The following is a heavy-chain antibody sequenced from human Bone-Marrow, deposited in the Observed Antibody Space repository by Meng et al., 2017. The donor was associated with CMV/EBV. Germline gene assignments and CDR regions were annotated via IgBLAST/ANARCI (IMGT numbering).Heavy chain of an antibody. Sequence: GESLKISCAASGFTFSSYAMSWVRQAPGKGLEWVSAISGSGGSTYYADSVKGRFTISRDNSKNTLYLQMNSRRAEDTAVYYCAKDRAAYGYVEAGFDYWGQGTLVTVSS. D-gene: IGHD5-18*01. CDR3: AKDRAAYGYVEAGFDY. V-gene: IGHV3-23*01. CDR2: ISGSGGST. J-gene: IGHJ4*02. CDR1: GFTFSSYA.